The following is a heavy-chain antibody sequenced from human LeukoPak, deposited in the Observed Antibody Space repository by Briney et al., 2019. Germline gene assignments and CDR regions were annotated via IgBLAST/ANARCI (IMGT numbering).Heavy chain of an antibody. V-gene: IGHV1-69*01. D-gene: IGHD5-24*01. CDR2: IIPIFGTA. J-gene: IGHJ6*03. CDR3: ARASGGRWLQSYYYMDV. CDR1: GGTFSSYA. Sequence: GASVKVSCKASGGTFSSYAISWVRQAPGQGLEWMGGIIPIFGTANYAQKFQGRVTITADESTSTAYMELSSLRSEDTAVYYCARASGGRWLQSYYYMDVWGKGTTVTISS.